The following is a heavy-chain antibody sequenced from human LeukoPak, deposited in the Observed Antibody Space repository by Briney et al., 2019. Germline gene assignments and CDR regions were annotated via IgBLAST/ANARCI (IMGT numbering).Heavy chain of an antibody. V-gene: IGHV3-48*03. J-gene: IGHJ4*02. D-gene: IGHD2-21*02. Sequence: GESLRLSCAASGFTFSSYEMNWVRQAPGKGLEWVSYISSSGSTIYYADSVKGRFTISRDNAKNSLYLQMNSLRAEDTAVYYCAREGGAYCGGDCLTFDYWGQGTLVTVSS. CDR2: ISSSGSTI. CDR1: GFTFSSYE. CDR3: AREGGAYCGGDCLTFDY.